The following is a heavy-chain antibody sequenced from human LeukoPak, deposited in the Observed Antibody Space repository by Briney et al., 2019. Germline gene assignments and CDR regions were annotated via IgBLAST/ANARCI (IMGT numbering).Heavy chain of an antibody. CDR2: MNPNSGNT. V-gene: IGHV1-8*01. CDR1: GYTFTSYD. CDR3: AKDGRGSGYFPDY. J-gene: IGHJ4*02. Sequence: GASVKVSCKASGYTFTSYDINWVRQATGQGLEWMGWMNPNSGNTGYAQKFQGRVTMTRNTSISTAYMELSSLRPEDSAVHYCAKDGRGSGYFPDYWGQGTLVTVSS. D-gene: IGHD3-22*01.